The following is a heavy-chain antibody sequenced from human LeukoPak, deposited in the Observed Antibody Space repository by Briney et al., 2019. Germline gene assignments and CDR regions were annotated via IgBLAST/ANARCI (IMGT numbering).Heavy chain of an antibody. CDR3: SRGGSYSQGDY. Sequence: GGSLRLSCAASGFTFSNHWMHWVRQAQGQGLVWVSRINRDGSSTSYADSVKGRFTFSRDNAKNTVYLQMSSLRAEDTAVYYCSRGGSYSQGDYWGQGTRVTVAS. CDR1: GFTFSNHW. J-gene: IGHJ4*02. D-gene: IGHD4-11*01. CDR2: INRDGSST. V-gene: IGHV3-74*01.